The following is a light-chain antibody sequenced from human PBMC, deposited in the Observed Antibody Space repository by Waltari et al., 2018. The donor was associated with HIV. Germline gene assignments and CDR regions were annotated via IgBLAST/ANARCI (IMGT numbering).Light chain of an antibody. J-gene: IGLJ2*01. CDR1: NSNIGRYA. CDR2: SNT. CDR3: AAWDDSLSGSVV. Sequence: QSVLTQPPSASGAPGQRVSFSCSGGNSNIGRYAVSWYQQLPGTAPKLLIYSNTQRPSWVPDRVSGAKSGTSASRAIGGLQSEDEADYYCAAWDDSLSGSVVFGGGTKLTVL. V-gene: IGLV1-44*01.